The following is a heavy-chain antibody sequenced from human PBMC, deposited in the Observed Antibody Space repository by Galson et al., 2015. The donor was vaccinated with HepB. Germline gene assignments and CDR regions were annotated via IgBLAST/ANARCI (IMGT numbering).Heavy chain of an antibody. CDR1: GFTFSSYE. J-gene: IGHJ3*02. V-gene: IGHV3-48*03. CDR2: ISSSGSTI. Sequence: SLRLSCAASGFTFSSYEMNWVRQAPGKGLEWVSYISSSGSTIYYADSVKGRFTISRDNAKNSLYLQMNSLRAEDTAVYYCASLLQAGSGYYGDAFDIWGQGTMVTVSS. D-gene: IGHD3-22*01. CDR3: ASLLQAGSGYYGDAFDI.